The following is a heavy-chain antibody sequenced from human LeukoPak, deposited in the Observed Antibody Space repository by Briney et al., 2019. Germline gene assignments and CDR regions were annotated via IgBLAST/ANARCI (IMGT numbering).Heavy chain of an antibody. CDR2: IKQAGSEK. Sequence: RGWALTLSYAASGFTVSSCWMSWVRQPPARGLDWVANIKQAGSEKYYVDSVKGRFTISRDNAKNSLYLQMNSLRAEDTAVYYCARDGVMGYYDSSGYYGYDAFDIWGQGTMATVSS. D-gene: IGHD3-22*01. V-gene: IGHV3-7*01. CDR3: ARDGVMGYYDSSGYYGYDAFDI. CDR1: GFTVSSCW. J-gene: IGHJ3*02.